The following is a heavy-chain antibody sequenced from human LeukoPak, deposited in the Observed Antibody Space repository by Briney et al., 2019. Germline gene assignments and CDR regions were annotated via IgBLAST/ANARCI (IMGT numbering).Heavy chain of an antibody. Sequence: PRETLSLTFSVHGGSISSHYCSSIPQPPAKGVERIRYIYYSGSTNYNPSRKSRVTISVDTSKNQFSLKLSSVAAADTAVYYCARGRAHCSGGSCHGGFDYWGQGTLVTVSS. D-gene: IGHD2-15*01. CDR2: IYYSGST. CDR3: ARGRAHCSGGSCHGGFDY. CDR1: GGSISSHY. J-gene: IGHJ4*02. V-gene: IGHV4-59*11.